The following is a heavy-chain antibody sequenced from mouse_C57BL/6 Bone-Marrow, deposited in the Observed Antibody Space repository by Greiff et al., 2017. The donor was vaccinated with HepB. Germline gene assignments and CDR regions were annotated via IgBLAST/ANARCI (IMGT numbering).Heavy chain of an antibody. D-gene: IGHD1-1*01. CDR1: GYTFTSYG. CDR2: IYPRSGNT. Sequence: QVQLQQSGAELARPGASVKLSCKASGYTFTSYGISWVKQRTGQGLEWIGEIYPRSGNTYYNEKFKGKATLTADKSSSTAYMELRSLTSEDSAVYFCLYGSSPHYYAMDYWGQGTSVTVSS. J-gene: IGHJ4*01. V-gene: IGHV1-81*01. CDR3: LYGSSPHYYAMDY.